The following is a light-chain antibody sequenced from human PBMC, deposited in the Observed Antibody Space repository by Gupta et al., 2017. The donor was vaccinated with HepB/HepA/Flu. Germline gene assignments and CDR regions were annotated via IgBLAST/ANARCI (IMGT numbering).Light chain of an antibody. V-gene: IGLV2-14*03. Sequence: QSALTQPASVYGSPGQSITISCPGTSSDVGAYNYVSLYQQHPAKAPKLIIYDVGDRPSGVCHRFYGSKSGNTASLTISGLQAEDEADYYCSSYTIASTGIFGTGTKVTVL. CDR3: SSYTIASTGI. CDR1: SSDVGAYNY. J-gene: IGLJ1*01. CDR2: DVG.